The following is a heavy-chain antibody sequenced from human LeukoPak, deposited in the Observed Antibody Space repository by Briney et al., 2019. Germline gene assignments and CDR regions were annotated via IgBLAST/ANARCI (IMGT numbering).Heavy chain of an antibody. CDR3: AGEDNYYDSSGYCDY. J-gene: IGHJ4*02. V-gene: IGHV4-34*01. CDR1: GGSFSGYY. Sequence: PSETLSLTCAVYGGSFSGYYWSWIRQPPGKGLEWIGEINHSGSTNYNPSLKGRVTISVDTSKNQFSLKLSSVTAADTAVYYCAGEDNYYDSSGYCDYWGQGTLVTVSS. D-gene: IGHD3-22*01. CDR2: INHSGST.